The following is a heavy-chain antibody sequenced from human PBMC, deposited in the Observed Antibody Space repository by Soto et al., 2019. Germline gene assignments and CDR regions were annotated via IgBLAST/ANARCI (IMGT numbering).Heavy chain of an antibody. CDR1: GGSISSYY. CDR3: ASSPSGYCSSTSCYDFNY. V-gene: IGHV4-59*08. J-gene: IGHJ4*02. D-gene: IGHD2-2*01. Sequence: PSETLSLTCTVSGGSISSYYWSWIRQPPGKGLEWIGYIYYSGSTNYNPSLKSRVTISVDTSKNQFSLKLSSVTAADTAVYYCASSPSGYCSSTSCYDFNYWGQGTLVTVSS. CDR2: IYYSGST.